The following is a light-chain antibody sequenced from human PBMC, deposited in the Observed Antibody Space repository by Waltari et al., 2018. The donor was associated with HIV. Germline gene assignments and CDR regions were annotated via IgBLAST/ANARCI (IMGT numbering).Light chain of an antibody. Sequence: QSVLTQPPSASGTPGQRVTISCSGSSSTIGNDNVSWYQQLPGTTPNLLIYKNIQRPSGIPDRFADSKSGTSAYLAISGLRSEDEADYYCVGWDASLSAYVFGAGTKVTVL. CDR1: SSTIGNDN. V-gene: IGLV1-47*01. J-gene: IGLJ1*01. CDR2: KNI. CDR3: VGWDASLSAYV.